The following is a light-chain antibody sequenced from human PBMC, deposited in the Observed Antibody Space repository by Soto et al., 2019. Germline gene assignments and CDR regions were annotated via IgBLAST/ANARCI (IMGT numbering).Light chain of an antibody. V-gene: IGLV1-44*01. CDR3: APWDDSLNGWV. Sequence: QSVLTQPPSASGTPGQRVTISCSGSGSNIGTNTVNWYQQVPGTAPKLLIYNNNERPSGVPDRFSGSKSGTSASLAISGLQSEDEAYYYCAPWDDSLNGWVFGGGTKLTVL. J-gene: IGLJ3*02. CDR1: GSNIGTNT. CDR2: NNN.